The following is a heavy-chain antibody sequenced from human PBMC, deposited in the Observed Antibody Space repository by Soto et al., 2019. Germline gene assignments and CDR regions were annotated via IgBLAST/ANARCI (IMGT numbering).Heavy chain of an antibody. J-gene: IGHJ4*02. CDR1: GGSISSGGYY. Sequence: TLSLTCTVSGGSISSGGYYWSWIRQHPGKGLEWIGYIYYSGSTYYNPSLKSRVTISVDTSKNQFSLKLSSVTAADTAVYYCARSSSSFGDIFLDYSAQGSLVIGSS. V-gene: IGHV4-31*03. CDR2: IYYSGST. D-gene: IGHD6-6*01. CDR3: ARSSSSFGDIFLDY.